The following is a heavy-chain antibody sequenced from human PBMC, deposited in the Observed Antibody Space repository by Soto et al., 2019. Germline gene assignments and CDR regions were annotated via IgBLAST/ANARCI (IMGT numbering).Heavy chain of an antibody. CDR3: ARDRDFTNRETFDY. CDR1: GFTFSDYY. Sequence: GGSLRLSCAASGFTFSDYYMTWIRQAPGEGLEWVSYISTTSDYTNYADSVKGRFTISRDNAKNSLYLQMNSLRAEDTAVYYFARDRDFTNRETFDYRARRTLVPVS. CDR2: ISTTSDYT. D-gene: IGHD3-10*01. V-gene: IGHV3-11*06. J-gene: IGHJ4*02.